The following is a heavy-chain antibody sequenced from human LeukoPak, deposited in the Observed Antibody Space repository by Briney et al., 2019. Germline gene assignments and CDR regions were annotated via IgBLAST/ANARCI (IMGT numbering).Heavy chain of an antibody. CDR3: ALDSGDYDYVWGSYRAAFWFDY. V-gene: IGHV4-59*01. Sequence: SETLSLTCTVSGGSISSYYWSWIRQPPGKGLEWIGYIYYSGSTNYNPSLKSRVTISVDTSKNQFSLKLSSVTAADTAVYYCALDSGDYDYVWGSYRAAFWFDYWGQGTLVTVSS. CDR1: GGSISSYY. CDR2: IYYSGST. J-gene: IGHJ4*02. D-gene: IGHD3-16*02.